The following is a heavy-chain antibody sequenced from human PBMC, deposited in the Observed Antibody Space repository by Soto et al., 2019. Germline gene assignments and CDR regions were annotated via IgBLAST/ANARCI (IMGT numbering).Heavy chain of an antibody. Sequence: GGSLRLSCAASGFTFSSYAMSWVRQAPGKGLEWVSAISGSGGSTYYADSVKGRFTISRDNSKNTLYLQMNSLRAEDTAVYYCGGGYCSSTSCDDDFDIWGPGPMVTVPS. V-gene: IGHV3-23*01. CDR2: ISGSGGST. CDR3: GGGYCSSTSCDDDFDI. CDR1: GFTFSSYA. J-gene: IGHJ3*02. D-gene: IGHD2-2*01.